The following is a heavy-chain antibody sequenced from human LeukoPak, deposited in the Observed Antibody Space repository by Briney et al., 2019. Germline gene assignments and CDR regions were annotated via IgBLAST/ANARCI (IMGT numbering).Heavy chain of an antibody. CDR1: AFTFRSFW. CDR2: IKQDRSEK. J-gene: IGHJ4*02. Sequence: GGSLRLSCAASAFTFRSFWMSWVRQAPGKGLEWVANIKQDRSEKYYVDSVKGRFTISRDNSKNTLYLQMNSLRAEDTAVYYCAKGRWLILPFDYWGQGTLVTASS. V-gene: IGHV3-7*05. D-gene: IGHD3-22*01. CDR3: AKGRWLILPFDY.